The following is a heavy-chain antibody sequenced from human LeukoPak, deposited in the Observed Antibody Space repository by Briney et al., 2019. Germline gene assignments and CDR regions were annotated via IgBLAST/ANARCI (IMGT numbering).Heavy chain of an antibody. D-gene: IGHD4-17*01. CDR1: GFTFSSYA. CDR2: ISYDGSNK. V-gene: IGHV3-30-3*01. Sequence: GGSLRLSCAASGFTFSSYAMHWVRQAPGKGLEWVAVISYDGSNKYYADSVKGRFTISRDNSKNTLYLQMNSLRAEDTAVYYCARSFDYGDYYYYYGMDVWGQGTTVTVSS. CDR3: ARSFDYGDYYYYYGMDV. J-gene: IGHJ6*02.